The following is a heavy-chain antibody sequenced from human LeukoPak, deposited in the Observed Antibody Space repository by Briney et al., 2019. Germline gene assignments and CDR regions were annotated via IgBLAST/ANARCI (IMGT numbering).Heavy chain of an antibody. CDR1: GGSFSGYY. V-gene: IGHV4-34*01. CDR2: INHSGST. CDR3: ARGRGGYCSSTSCRKKNNWFDP. D-gene: IGHD2-2*01. Sequence: TSETLSLTCAVYGGSFSGYYWSWIRQPPGKGLEWIGEINHSGSTNYNPSLKSRVTISVDTSKNQFSLKLSSVTAADTAVYYCARGRGGYCSSTSCRKKNNWFDPWGQGTLVTVSS. J-gene: IGHJ5*02.